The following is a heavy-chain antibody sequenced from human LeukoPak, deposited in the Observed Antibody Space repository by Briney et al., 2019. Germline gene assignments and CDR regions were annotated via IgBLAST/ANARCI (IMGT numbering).Heavy chain of an antibody. Sequence: PSETLSLTCSVSSASISSSNYYWGWIRQPPGKGLEWIGSISYSGSTYYNPSLKSRVTISVDTSKNQFSLKLSSVTAADTAVYYCARDEFWGQGTLVTVSS. J-gene: IGHJ4*02. D-gene: IGHD3-10*01. CDR1: SASISSSNYY. CDR2: ISYSGST. V-gene: IGHV4-39*07. CDR3: ARDEF.